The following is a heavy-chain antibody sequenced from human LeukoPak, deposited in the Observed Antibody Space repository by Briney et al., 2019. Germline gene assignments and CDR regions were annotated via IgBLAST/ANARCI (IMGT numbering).Heavy chain of an antibody. CDR3: ARDTVGATDY. CDR2: IKPDGSEK. J-gene: IGHJ4*02. D-gene: IGHD1-26*01. V-gene: IGHV3-7*01. CDR1: GFTFSTSW. Sequence: QPGGSLRLSCAASGFTFSTSWMSWVRQAPGKGLEWVTNIKPDGSEKYYVDSVKGRFTISRDNAKNSLYLQMNSLRAEDTALYYCARDTVGATDYWGQGTLVTVSS.